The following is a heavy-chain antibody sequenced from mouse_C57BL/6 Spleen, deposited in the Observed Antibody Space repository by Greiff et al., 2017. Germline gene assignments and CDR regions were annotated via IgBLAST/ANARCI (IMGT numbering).Heavy chain of an antibody. V-gene: IGHV1-52*01. CDR2: IDPSDSET. D-gene: IGHD1-1*01. Sequence: QVQLQQPGAELVRPGSSVKLSCKASGYTFTSYWMHWVKQRPIQGLEWIGNIDPSDSETHYNQKFKDKATLTVDKSSSTAYMQLSSLTSGDSAVYYCARLGYGSSFGYWGQGTTLTVSS. J-gene: IGHJ2*01. CDR1: GYTFTSYW. CDR3: ARLGYGSSFGY.